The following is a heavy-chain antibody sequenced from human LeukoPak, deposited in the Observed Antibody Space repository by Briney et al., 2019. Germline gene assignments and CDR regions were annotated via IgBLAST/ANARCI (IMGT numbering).Heavy chain of an antibody. CDR3: ASSYDSSGCDY. Sequence: PSETLSLTCTVSGGSISTYYWNWIRQPPGKGLEWIGYIYHSGSTNYNPSLKSRVTISVDTSKNQFSLKLSSVTAADTAVYYCASSYDSSGCDYWGQGTLVTVSS. CDR1: GGSISTYY. CDR2: IYHSGST. V-gene: IGHV4-59*01. D-gene: IGHD3-22*01. J-gene: IGHJ4*02.